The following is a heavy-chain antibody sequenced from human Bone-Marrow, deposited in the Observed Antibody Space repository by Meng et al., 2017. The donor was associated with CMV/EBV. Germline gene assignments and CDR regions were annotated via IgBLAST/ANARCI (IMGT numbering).Heavy chain of an antibody. CDR1: GFTFSSYA. Sequence: GGSLRLSCAASGFTFSSYAMSWVRQAPGKGLEWVSVIYSGGSSTYYADSVKGRFTISRDNSKNTLYLQMNSLRAEDTAVYYRAKDGDSSSPGVGYFDYWGQGTLVTVSS. V-gene: IGHV3-23*03. J-gene: IGHJ4*02. CDR3: AKDGDSSSPGVGYFDY. D-gene: IGHD6-6*01. CDR2: IYSGGSST.